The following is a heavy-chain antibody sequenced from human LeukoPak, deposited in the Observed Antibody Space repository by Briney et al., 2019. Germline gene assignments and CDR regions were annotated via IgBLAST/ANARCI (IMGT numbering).Heavy chain of an antibody. Sequence: GGSLRLSCAASGFTFDKAWMTWVRQAPGKGLEWVGRIKSKIHGGTIDYAAPVKGRFTISRDDSKNTAYLQMDSLKTEDTAVYYCTGNYYGSGSYADFDYWGQGTLVTVSS. J-gene: IGHJ4*02. CDR1: GFTFDKAW. CDR3: TGNYYGSGSYADFDY. V-gene: IGHV3-15*01. D-gene: IGHD3-10*01. CDR2: IKSKIHGGTI.